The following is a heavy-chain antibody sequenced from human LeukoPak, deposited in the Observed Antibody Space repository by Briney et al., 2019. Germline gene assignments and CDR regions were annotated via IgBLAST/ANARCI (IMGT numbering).Heavy chain of an antibody. V-gene: IGHV3-7*01. CDR2: IKGDGSEI. J-gene: IGHJ4*02. CDR3: ARDRGYSTFDY. D-gene: IGHD4-23*01. Sequence: GGSLRLSCAASAFTFSNYWMSWVRQAPGKGLEWVANIKGDGSEINYVDSVKGRFTISRDNAKNSVYLQMNSLRVDDTAVYYCARDRGYSTFDYWGQGTLVTVSS. CDR1: AFTFSNYW.